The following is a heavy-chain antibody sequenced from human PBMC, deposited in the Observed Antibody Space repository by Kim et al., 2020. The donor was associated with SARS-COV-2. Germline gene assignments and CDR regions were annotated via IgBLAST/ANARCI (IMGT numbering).Heavy chain of an antibody. J-gene: IGHJ4*02. CDR3: AKDGGYDTYYFDY. V-gene: IGHV3-30*18. CDR2: ISYDGSNK. Sequence: GGSLRLSCAASGFTFSSYGMHWVRQAPGKGLEWVAVISYDGSNKYYADSVKGRFTISRDNSKNTLYLQMNSLRAEDTAVYYCAKDGGYDTYYFDYWGQGTLVTVSS. CDR1: GFTFSSYG. D-gene: IGHD5-12*01.